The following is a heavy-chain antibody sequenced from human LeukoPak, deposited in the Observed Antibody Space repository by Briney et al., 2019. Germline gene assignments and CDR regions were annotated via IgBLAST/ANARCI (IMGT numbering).Heavy chain of an antibody. J-gene: IGHJ4*02. V-gene: IGHV3-11*01. Sequence: GGSLRLSCAASGFTFSDYYMSWIRQAPGKGLEWVSYISSSGSTIYYADSVKGRFTISRDNAKNSLYLQMNSLRAEDTAVYYCARDLSAVAAAFDYWGQGTLVTVSS. CDR2: ISSSGSTI. D-gene: IGHD6-19*01. CDR1: GFTFSDYY. CDR3: ARDLSAVAAAFDY.